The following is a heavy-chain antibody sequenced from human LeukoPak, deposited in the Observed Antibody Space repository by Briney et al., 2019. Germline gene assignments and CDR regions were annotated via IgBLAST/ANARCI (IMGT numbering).Heavy chain of an antibody. D-gene: IGHD2-2*01. V-gene: IGHV4-34*01. CDR2: INHSGST. CDR1: GGSFSGYY. Sequence: SETLSLTCAVYGGSFSGYYWSWIRQPPGKGLEWIGEINHSGSTNYNPSLKSRVTISVDTSKNQFSLKLRSVTAADTAVYYCARGPVDPGDYWGQGTLVTVSS. J-gene: IGHJ4*02. CDR3: ARGPVDPGDY.